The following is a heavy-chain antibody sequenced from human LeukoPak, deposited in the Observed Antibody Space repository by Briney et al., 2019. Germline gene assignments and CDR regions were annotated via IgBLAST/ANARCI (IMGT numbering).Heavy chain of an antibody. D-gene: IGHD5-24*01. CDR1: GFTFTPYW. Sequence: GGSLRLSCAASGFTFTPYWMSWVRQAPGKGLEWVAYINQDGIEKYYVASVKGRFTISRDNAKNSMYVQMNSLRAEDTAVYYCARGFDGYYGFDIWGQGTMVTVSS. CDR3: ARGFDGYYGFDI. V-gene: IGHV3-7*05. CDR2: INQDGIEK. J-gene: IGHJ3*02.